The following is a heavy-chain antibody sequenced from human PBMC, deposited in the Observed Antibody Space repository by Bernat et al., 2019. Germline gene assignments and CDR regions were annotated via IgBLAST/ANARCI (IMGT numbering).Heavy chain of an antibody. D-gene: IGHD5-18*01. Sequence: QVQLQQWGAGLLKPSETLSLTCAVYGGSFSGYYWSWIRQPPGKGLEWIGYIYYSGSTYYNPSLKSRVTISVDTSKNQFSLKLSSVTAADTAVYYCASGRLWLPFGYWGQGTLVTVSS. V-gene: IGHV4-34*01. J-gene: IGHJ4*02. CDR1: GGSFSGYY. CDR3: ASGRLWLPFGY. CDR2: IYYSGST.